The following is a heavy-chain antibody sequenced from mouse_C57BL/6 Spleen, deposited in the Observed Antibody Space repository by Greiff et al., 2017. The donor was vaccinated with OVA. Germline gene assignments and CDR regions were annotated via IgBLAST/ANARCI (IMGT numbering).Heavy chain of an antibody. CDR2: ISNGGGST. CDR1: GFTFSDYY. V-gene: IGHV5-12*01. CDR3: ARHADAY. J-gene: IGHJ3*01. Sequence: EVHLVESGGGLVQPGGSLKLSCAASGFTFSDYYMYWVRQTPEKRLEWVAYISNGGGSTYYPDTVKGRFTISRDNAKNTLYLQMSRLKSEDTAMYYCARHADAYWGQGTLVTVSA.